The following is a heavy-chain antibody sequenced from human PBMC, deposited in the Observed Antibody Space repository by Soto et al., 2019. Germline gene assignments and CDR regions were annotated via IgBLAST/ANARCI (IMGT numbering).Heavy chain of an antibody. Sequence: SETLSLTCAVSGGSISSGGYSWSWIRQPPGKGLEWIGYIYHSGSAYYNPSLKSRVTISVDRSKNQFSLKLCSVTAADTAVYYCARRGITIFGVDENWFDPWGQGTLVTVSS. CDR1: GGSISSGGYS. D-gene: IGHD3-3*01. CDR2: IYHSGSA. J-gene: IGHJ5*02. V-gene: IGHV4-30-2*01. CDR3: ARRGITIFGVDENWFDP.